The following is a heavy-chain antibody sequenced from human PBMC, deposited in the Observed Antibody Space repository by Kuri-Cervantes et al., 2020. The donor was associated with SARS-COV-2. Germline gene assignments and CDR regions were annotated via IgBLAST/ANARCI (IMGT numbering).Heavy chain of an antibody. J-gene: IGHJ6*02. D-gene: IGHD3-3*01. CDR2: INSDGSST. CDR1: GFTFSSYW. CDR3: ARDRYGFWSGLGYYYYGMDV. V-gene: IGHV3-74*01. Sequence: GGSLRLSCAASGFTFSSYWMHWVRHAPGKGLVWVSRINSDGSSTNYADSVKGRFTISRDNAMNTLYLQMHSLRAEDTAVYYCARDRYGFWSGLGYYYYGMDVWGQGTTVTVSS.